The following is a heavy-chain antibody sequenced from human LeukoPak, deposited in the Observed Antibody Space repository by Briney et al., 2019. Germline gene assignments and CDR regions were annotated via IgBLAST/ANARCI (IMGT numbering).Heavy chain of an antibody. CDR2: IYSGGST. V-gene: IGHV3-66*01. CDR3: ASIAVVAATHWFDP. Sequence: PGGSLRLSCAASGLTFSSYTINWVRQAPGRGLEWVSVIYSGGSTYYADSVKGRFTISRDNSKNTLYLQMNSLRAEDTAVYYCASIAVVAATHWFDPWGQGTLVTVSS. CDR1: GLTFSSYT. J-gene: IGHJ5*02. D-gene: IGHD2-15*01.